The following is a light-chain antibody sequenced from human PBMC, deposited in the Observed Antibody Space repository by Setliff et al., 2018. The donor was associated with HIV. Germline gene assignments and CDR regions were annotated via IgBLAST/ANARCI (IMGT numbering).Light chain of an antibody. J-gene: IGKJ1*01. V-gene: IGKV4-1*01. Sequence: DIVMTQSPDSLAVSLGERATINCKSSQSVLYNSNNKNYFAWYQQKPGQPPKLLIYWASTRESGAPDRLSGSGSGTDFTLTISSLQAEDVAVYYCQQYYSTPLTFGQGTK. CDR1: QSVLYNSNNKNY. CDR3: QQYYSTPLT. CDR2: WAS.